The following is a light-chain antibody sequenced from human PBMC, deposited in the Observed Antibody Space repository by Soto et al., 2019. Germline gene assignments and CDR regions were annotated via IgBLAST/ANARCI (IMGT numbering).Light chain of an antibody. CDR1: QSVSSN. CDR3: QQYDNWPST. Sequence: ETVMTQSPATLSVSPGERATLSCRASQSVSSNFAWYQQKPGQAPRLLIYGASTRATGIPARFSGSGSGTEFTLSISSLQSEDFAVYSCQQYDNWPSTFGQGTKVEFK. V-gene: IGKV3-15*01. CDR2: GAS. J-gene: IGKJ1*01.